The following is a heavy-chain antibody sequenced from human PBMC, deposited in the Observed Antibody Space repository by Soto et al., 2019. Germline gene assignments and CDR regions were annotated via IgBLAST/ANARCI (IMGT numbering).Heavy chain of an antibody. J-gene: IGHJ4*02. CDR2: ISAYNGNT. V-gene: IGHV1-18*01. D-gene: IGHD3-10*01. Sequence: QVQLVQSGAEVKKPGASVKVSCKASGYTFTSYGISWVRQAPGQGLEWMGWISAYNGNTNYAQKLQGIVTMTTDTSTITADTELRSLRSDDTAVYYCARDKGDGSVSYYGYWVQGTLVTFSS. CDR3: ARDKGDGSVSYYGY. CDR1: GYTFTSYG.